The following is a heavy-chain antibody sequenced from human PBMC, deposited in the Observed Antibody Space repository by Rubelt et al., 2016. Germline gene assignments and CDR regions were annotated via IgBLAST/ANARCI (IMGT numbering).Heavy chain of an antibody. J-gene: IGHJ4*02. CDR3: ALRGSPTRGFDY. V-gene: IGHV2-5*02. CDR1: GFSLSSTGVG. Sequence: QITLKESGLTLVKPTQTLTLTCTFSGFSLSSTGVGVGWIRQPPGEALEWLALIYWDDDKRYSLSLNNRLTIIKDTSKNQVVLSVTNMDPVGTGTYYCALRGSPTRGFDYWGQGTLVTVSS. CDR2: IYWDDDK. D-gene: IGHD1-26*01.